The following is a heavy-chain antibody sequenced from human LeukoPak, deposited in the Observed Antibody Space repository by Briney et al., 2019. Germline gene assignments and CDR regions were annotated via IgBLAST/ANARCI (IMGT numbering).Heavy chain of an antibody. D-gene: IGHD3-22*01. J-gene: IGHJ4*02. CDR3: ARIPPDSSGYPQATLDY. CDR2: IDWDDDK. CDR1: GFSLSTSGMC. Sequence: SGPALVKPTQTLTLTCTFSGFSLSTSGMCVSWIRQPPGKALEWLARIDWDDDKYYSTSLKTRLTISKDTSKNQVVLTMTNMDPVDTATYYCARIPPDSSGYPQATLDYWGQGTLVTVSS. V-gene: IGHV2-70*11.